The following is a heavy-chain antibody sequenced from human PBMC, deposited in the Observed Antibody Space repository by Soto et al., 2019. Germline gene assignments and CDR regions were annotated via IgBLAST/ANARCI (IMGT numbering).Heavy chain of an antibody. Sequence: GGSLRLSCTASGFTFGDYAMSWFRQAPGKGLEWVGFIRSKAYGGTTEYAASVKGRFTISRDDSKSIAYLQMNSLKTEDTAVYYCTRGGGVEGVYYYYMDVWGKGTTVTVSS. CDR2: IRSKAYGGTT. V-gene: IGHV3-49*03. CDR3: TRGGGVEGVYYYYMDV. D-gene: IGHD3-10*01. J-gene: IGHJ6*03. CDR1: GFTFGDYA.